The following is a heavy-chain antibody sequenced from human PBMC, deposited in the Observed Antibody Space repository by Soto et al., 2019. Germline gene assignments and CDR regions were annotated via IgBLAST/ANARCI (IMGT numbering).Heavy chain of an antibody. D-gene: IGHD3-16*02. CDR1: GFTFSSYA. CDR3: AKDDYDYVWGSYRSDPYFDY. Sequence: WWSLRLSCSASGFTFSSYAMSWLRQAPGKGLEWVSAISGSGGSTYYADSVKGRFTISRDNSKNTLYLQMNSLRAEDTAVYYCAKDDYDYVWGSYRSDPYFDYWGQGTLVTVSS. V-gene: IGHV3-23*01. J-gene: IGHJ4*02. CDR2: ISGSGGST.